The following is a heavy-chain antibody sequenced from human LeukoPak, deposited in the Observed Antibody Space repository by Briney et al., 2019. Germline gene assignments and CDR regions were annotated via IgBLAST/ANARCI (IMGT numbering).Heavy chain of an antibody. CDR3: AKVAKYYYGSETYYFFEH. CDR2: ISSSSTYI. J-gene: IGHJ4*02. V-gene: IGHV3-21*01. Sequence: GGSLRLSCAASGFTFSSYNMNWVRQAPGKGLEWVSSISSSSTYIYYADSMKGRFTISRDNAKNSLYLQMNSLRVEDTAVYYCAKVAKYYYGSETYYFFEHWGQGTPVTASS. D-gene: IGHD3-10*01. CDR1: GFTFSSYN.